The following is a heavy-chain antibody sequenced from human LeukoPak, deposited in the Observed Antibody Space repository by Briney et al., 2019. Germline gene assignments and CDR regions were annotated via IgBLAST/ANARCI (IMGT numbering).Heavy chain of an antibody. V-gene: IGHV4-59*01. J-gene: IGHJ5*02. CDR3: ARDSETYYYDSSGYYNNWFDP. CDR1: GGSISSYY. D-gene: IGHD3-22*01. CDR2: IYYSGST. Sequence: PSETLSLTCTVSGGSISSYYWSWIRQPPGKGLEWIGYIYYSGSTNYNPSLKSRVTISVDTSKNQFSLKLSSVTAADTAVYYCARDSETYYYDSSGYYNNWFDPWGQGTLVTVSS.